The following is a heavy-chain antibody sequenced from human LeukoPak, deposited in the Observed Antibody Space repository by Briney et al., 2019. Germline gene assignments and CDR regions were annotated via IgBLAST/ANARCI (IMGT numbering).Heavy chain of an antibody. D-gene: IGHD4-17*01. CDR1: GFTFSSYS. CDR3: AKEGDDYGETLDY. CDR2: ISGSGGST. V-gene: IGHV3-23*01. J-gene: IGHJ4*02. Sequence: PGGSLRLSCAASGFTFSSYSMNWVRQAPGKGLEWVSAISGSGGSTYYADSVKGRFTISRDNSKNTLYLQMNSLRAEDTAVYYCAKEGDDYGETLDYWGQGTLVTVSS.